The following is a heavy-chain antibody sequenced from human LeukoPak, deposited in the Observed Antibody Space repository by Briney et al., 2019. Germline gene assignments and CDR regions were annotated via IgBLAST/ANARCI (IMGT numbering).Heavy chain of an antibody. Sequence: PGGSLRLSCEGSGFTFNHYAMSWVRQAPGKGLQWVSTITGSGDRTFYADSVKGRFTVSRDNSKTTVYVQMNSLRVEDTAVYCCAKGGQGIDDWFVPWGQGTLVTVSS. CDR1: GFTFNHYA. D-gene: IGHD3-10*01. J-gene: IGHJ5*02. CDR2: ITGSGDRT. CDR3: AKGGQGIDDWFVP. V-gene: IGHV3-23*01.